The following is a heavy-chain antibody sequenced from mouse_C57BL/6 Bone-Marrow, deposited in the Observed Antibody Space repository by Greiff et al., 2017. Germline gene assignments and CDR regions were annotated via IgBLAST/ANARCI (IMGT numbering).Heavy chain of an antibody. CDR1: GYTFTSYW. V-gene: IGHV1-64*01. J-gene: IGHJ4*01. Sequence: QVQLQQPGAELVKPGASVKLSCKASGYTFTSYWMPWVKQRPGQGLEWIGMIHPNSGSTNYNEKFKSKATLTVDKSSSTAYMQLSSLTSEDSAVYYCARESKRGAMDYWGQGTSVTVSS. CDR3: ARESKRGAMDY. CDR2: IHPNSGST. D-gene: IGHD2-5*01.